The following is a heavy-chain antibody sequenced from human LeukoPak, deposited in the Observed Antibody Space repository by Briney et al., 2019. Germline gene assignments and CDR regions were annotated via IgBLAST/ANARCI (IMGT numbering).Heavy chain of an antibody. D-gene: IGHD4-17*01. CDR3: AKSAGLADYGDYVFDY. Sequence: GGSLRLSCAASGFTFSSYEMNWVRQAPGKGLEWVSYISSSGSTIYYADSVKGRFTISRDNAKNSLYLQMNSLRAEDTAVYYCAKSAGLADYGDYVFDYWGQGTLVTVSS. CDR1: GFTFSSYE. J-gene: IGHJ4*02. V-gene: IGHV3-48*03. CDR2: ISSSGSTI.